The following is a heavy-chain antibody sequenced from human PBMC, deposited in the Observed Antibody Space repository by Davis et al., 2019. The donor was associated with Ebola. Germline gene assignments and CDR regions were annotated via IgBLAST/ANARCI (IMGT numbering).Heavy chain of an antibody. V-gene: IGHV3-33*01. CDR3: ARDFFEFSSSSFSDF. D-gene: IGHD6-6*01. CDR1: GFTFSSYG. J-gene: IGHJ4*02. CDR2: IWYDGSNK. Sequence: GESLKISCAASGFTFSSYGMHWVRQAPGKGLEWVAVIWYDGSNKYYADSVKGRFTISRDNSKNTLYLQMNSLRAEDTAVYYCARDFFEFSSSSFSDFWGQGTLVTVSP.